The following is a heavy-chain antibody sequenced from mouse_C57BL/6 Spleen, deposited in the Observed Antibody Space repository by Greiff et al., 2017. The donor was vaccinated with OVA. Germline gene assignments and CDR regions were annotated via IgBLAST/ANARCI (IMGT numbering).Heavy chain of an antibody. CDR1: GFTFSSYA. CDR2: ISSGGDYI. D-gene: IGHD2-5*01. CDR3: TRDRSNYGAMDY. Sequence: EVHLVESGEGLVKPGGSLKLSCAASGFTFSSYAMSWVRQTPEKRLEWVAYISSGGDYIYYADTVKGRFTISRDNARNTLYLQMSSLKSEDTAMYYCTRDRSNYGAMDYWGQGTSVTVSS. V-gene: IGHV5-9-1*02. J-gene: IGHJ4*01.